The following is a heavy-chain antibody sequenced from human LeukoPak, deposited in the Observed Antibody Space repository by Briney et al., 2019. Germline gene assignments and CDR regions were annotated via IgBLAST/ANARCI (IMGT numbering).Heavy chain of an antibody. D-gene: IGHD5-18*01. CDR1: GFTFSSYA. Sequence: PGRSLRLSCAASGFTFSSYAMHWVRQAPGKGLEWVAVISYGGSNKYYADSVKGRFTISRDNSKNTLYLQMNSLRAEDTAVYFCASGKYRYGDNWFDPWGQGTLVTVSS. V-gene: IGHV3-30*04. J-gene: IGHJ5*02. CDR3: ASGKYRYGDNWFDP. CDR2: ISYGGSNK.